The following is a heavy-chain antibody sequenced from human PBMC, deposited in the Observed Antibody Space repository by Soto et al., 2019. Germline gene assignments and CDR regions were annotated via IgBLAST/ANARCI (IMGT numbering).Heavy chain of an antibody. CDR1: GDSVSSNTAS. J-gene: IGHJ5*02. CDR2: TYFGSKWYN. V-gene: IGHV6-1*01. Sequence: SQTLSLTCAISGDSVSSNTASWNWIRQSPSRGLEWLGRTYFGSKWYNDYAVSVKSRIIINPDTSNNQFSLHLNSVTPEDTAVYFCAKGDNLGPKTGYAFDPWGQGIMVTVSS. CDR3: AKGDNLGPKTGYAFDP. D-gene: IGHD5-12*01.